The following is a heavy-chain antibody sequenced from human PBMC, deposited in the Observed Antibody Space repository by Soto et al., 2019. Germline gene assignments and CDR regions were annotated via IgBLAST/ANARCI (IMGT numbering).Heavy chain of an antibody. J-gene: IGHJ4*02. V-gene: IGHV4-38-2*02. Sequence: SETLSLTCAVSGYSISSGYYCGCIRQPPGKGLEWIGSIYHSGSTYYNPSLKSRVTISVDTSKNQFSLKLSSVTAADTAVYYCARDLVGSGWFDYWGQGTLVTVSS. CDR2: IYHSGST. D-gene: IGHD6-19*01. CDR3: ARDLVGSGWFDY. CDR1: GYSISSGYY.